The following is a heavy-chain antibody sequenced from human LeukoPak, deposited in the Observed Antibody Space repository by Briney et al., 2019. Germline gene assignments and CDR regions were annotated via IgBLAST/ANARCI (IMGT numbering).Heavy chain of an antibody. J-gene: IGHJ5*02. D-gene: IGHD3/OR15-3a*01. CDR1: GFTFSSFA. V-gene: IGHV3-23*01. CDR2: IRDSGEA. CDR3: ARDRAANQDWVEFDP. Sequence: GGSLRLSCAASGFTFSSFAMSWVRQAPGKGLEWVGLIRDSGEAFYADFARGRFAISRDESENTLYLQMNSLRVEDTAVYFCARDRAANQDWVEFDPWGQGTPVIVSS.